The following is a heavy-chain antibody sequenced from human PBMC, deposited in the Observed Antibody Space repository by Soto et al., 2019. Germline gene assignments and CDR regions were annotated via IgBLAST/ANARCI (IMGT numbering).Heavy chain of an antibody. V-gene: IGHV1-2*02. D-gene: IGHD3-16*01. CDR2: INAHSGGT. Sequence: ASVNVSCKASGFSFTGYYIHWLRQAPGQGLEWMGWINAHSGGTEYAQKFQGRVTLTRETSISTAYMTLSSLRSDDTAIYYCAKDLTRKLAYWLDHLGKGTQFTISS. CDR1: GFSFTGYY. J-gene: IGHJ5*01. CDR3: AKDLTRKLAYWLDH.